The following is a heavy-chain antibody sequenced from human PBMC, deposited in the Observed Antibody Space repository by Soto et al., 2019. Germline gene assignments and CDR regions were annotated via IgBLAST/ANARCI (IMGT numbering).Heavy chain of an antibody. CDR3: ARAPVTTPNYYYGMDV. Sequence: SETLSLTCTVSGVSISNFYWSWIRQPPGKGLEWIGHIYYSGSTDYNPSLKSRVTISVDTSKNQFSLKLSSVTAADTAVYYCARAPVTTPNYYYGMDVWGQGTTVTVSS. CDR1: GVSISNFY. V-gene: IGHV4-59*01. CDR2: IYYSGST. D-gene: IGHD4-17*01. J-gene: IGHJ6*02.